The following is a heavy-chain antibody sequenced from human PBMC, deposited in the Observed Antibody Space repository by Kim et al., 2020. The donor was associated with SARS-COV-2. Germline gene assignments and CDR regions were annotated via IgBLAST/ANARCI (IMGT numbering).Heavy chain of an antibody. CDR2: IIPIFGTA. D-gene: IGHD5-18*01. V-gene: IGHV1-69*13. J-gene: IGHJ4*02. CDR3: ATRAEGYSYGFTEFDY. CDR1: GGTFSSYG. Sequence: SVKVSCKASGGTFSSYGISWVRQAPGQGLEWMGGIIPIFGTANYAQKFQGRVTITADEPTSTAYMELSSLRSEDTAVYYCATRAEGYSYGFTEFDYWGQGTLGTVSS.